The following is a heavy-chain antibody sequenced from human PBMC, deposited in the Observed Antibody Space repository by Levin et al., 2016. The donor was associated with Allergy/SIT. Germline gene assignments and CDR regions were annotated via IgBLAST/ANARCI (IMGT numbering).Heavy chain of an antibody. CDR1: GGSISSSSYY. J-gene: IGHJ4*02. D-gene: IGHD6-19*01. V-gene: IGHV4-39*01. CDR3: ARLHRSSSDPVDPFHFDY. Sequence: SETLSLTCTVSGGSISSSSYYWGWIRQPPGKGLEWIGSISYGGSTFYNPSLKSRVTISVDTSRNRFSLKLSSVTAADTAVYYCARLHRSSSDPVDPFHFDYWGQGTLVTVSS. CDR2: ISYGGST.